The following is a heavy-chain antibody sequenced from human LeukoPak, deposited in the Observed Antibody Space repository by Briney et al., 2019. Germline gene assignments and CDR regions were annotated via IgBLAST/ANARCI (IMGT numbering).Heavy chain of an antibody. V-gene: IGHV3-48*02. CDR2: ISSSSSTI. CDR1: GFTFSTYS. J-gene: IGHJ4*02. CDR3: ARGRSAAGPLHYCDY. Sequence: GGSLRLSCAASGFTFSTYSINWVRQAPGKGLEWVSYISSSSSTIFYADSVKGRFTISRDNAKNSLHLQMNSLRDEDTAMYYCARGRSAAGPLHYCDYWGQGALVTVSS. D-gene: IGHD6-13*01.